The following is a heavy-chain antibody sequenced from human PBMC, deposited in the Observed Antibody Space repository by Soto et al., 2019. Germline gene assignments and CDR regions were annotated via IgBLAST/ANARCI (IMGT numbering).Heavy chain of an antibody. CDR1: GNPISVDDHY. Sequence: PSETLSLTCTVSGNPISVDDHYWNWIRHSPGRGLEWIGYISYSGGTYYNPSLKSRVTISIDTSRNQFSLELRSVTAADTAVYYCARGGGYDSFDFWGQGIQVTVSS. J-gene: IGHJ4*02. CDR3: ARGGGYDSFDF. CDR2: ISYSGGT. V-gene: IGHV4-30-4*01. D-gene: IGHD2-15*01.